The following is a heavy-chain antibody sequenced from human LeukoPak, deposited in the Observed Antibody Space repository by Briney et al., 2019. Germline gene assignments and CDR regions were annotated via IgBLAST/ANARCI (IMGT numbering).Heavy chain of an antibody. V-gene: IGHV5-51*01. CDR3: ARHMTTVTINYYYYMDV. D-gene: IGHD4-11*01. Sequence: GESLKISCKGSGYSFTSYWIGWVRQMPGNGLEWMGIIYPGDSDTRYSPSFQGQVTISADKSISTAYLQWSSLKASDTAMYYCARHMTTVTINYYYYMDVWGKGTTVTVSS. J-gene: IGHJ6*03. CDR1: GYSFTSYW. CDR2: IYPGDSDT.